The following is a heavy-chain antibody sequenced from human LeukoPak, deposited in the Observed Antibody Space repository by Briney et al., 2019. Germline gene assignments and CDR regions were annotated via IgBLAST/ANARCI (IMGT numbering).Heavy chain of an antibody. J-gene: IGHJ3*02. CDR1: GYSFTSYW. D-gene: IGHD4-17*01. Sequence: ESLKISCKGSGYSFTSYWIGWVRQMPGKGLEWMGIIYPGDSDTRYSPSFQGQVTISADKSISTAYLQWSSLKASDTAMYYCARLLMRDYGDPDDAFDIWGQGTMVTVSS. CDR2: IYPGDSDT. V-gene: IGHV5-51*01. CDR3: ARLLMRDYGDPDDAFDI.